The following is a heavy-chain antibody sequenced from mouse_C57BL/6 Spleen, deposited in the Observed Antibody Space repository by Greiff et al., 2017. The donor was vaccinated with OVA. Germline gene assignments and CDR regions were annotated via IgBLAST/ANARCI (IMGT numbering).Heavy chain of an antibody. CDR2: IDPETGGT. CDR3: TRVDGNYAAY. V-gene: IGHV1-15*01. J-gene: IGHJ3*01. CDR1: GYTFTDYE. Sequence: VQLQQSGAELVRPGASVTLSCKASGYTFTDYEMHWVKQTPVHGLEWIGAIDPETGGTAYNQKFKGKAILTADKSSSTAYMELRSLTSEDSAVYYCTRVDGNYAAYWGQGTLVTVSA. D-gene: IGHD2-1*01.